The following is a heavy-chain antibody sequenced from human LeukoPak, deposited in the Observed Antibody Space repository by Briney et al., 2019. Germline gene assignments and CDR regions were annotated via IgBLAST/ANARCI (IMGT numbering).Heavy chain of an antibody. J-gene: IGHJ4*02. CDR1: GYTFTSYA. CDR3: ARGPRYAYDSSALVLDS. Sequence: GASLKVSCKASGYTFTSYAMHWVRQAPGQKLKWMGWINAGNGNTKYSQKFQGRVTITRDTSASTAYMELSSLRSEDTAVYYCARGPRYAYDSSALVLDSWGQGTLVTVSS. V-gene: IGHV1-3*01. D-gene: IGHD3-22*01. CDR2: INAGNGNT.